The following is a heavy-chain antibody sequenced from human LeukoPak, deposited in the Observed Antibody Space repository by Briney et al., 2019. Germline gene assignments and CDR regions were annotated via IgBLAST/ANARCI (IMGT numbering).Heavy chain of an antibody. CDR2: ISNDGSNE. D-gene: IGHD3-3*01. V-gene: IGHV3-30*03. J-gene: IGHJ6*02. Sequence: PWGSLRLSCAAPGFSFSSYGMHWVRQAPGKGLEWVSLISNDGSNEYYADSVKGRFTISRDKSKITVYLQMNSLRAEDTAVYFCARGTIFDNYGMDVWGQGTTVTVSS. CDR3: ARGTIFDNYGMDV. CDR1: GFSFSSYG.